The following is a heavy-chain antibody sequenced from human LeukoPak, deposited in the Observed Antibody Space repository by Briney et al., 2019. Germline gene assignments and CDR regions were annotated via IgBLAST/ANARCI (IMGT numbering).Heavy chain of an antibody. D-gene: IGHD1-14*01. CDR1: GLSVSSND. V-gene: IGHV3-53*01. CDR3: TKSGPPDPY. CDR2: IYSGDGT. Sequence: GGSLRLSCAASGLSVSSNDMSWVRQAPGKGLEWVSFIYSGDGTYYADSVKGRFTISRDNSKNTLYLQMNSLRAEDTATYYCTKSGPPDPYWGQGTMVTVSS. J-gene: IGHJ3*01.